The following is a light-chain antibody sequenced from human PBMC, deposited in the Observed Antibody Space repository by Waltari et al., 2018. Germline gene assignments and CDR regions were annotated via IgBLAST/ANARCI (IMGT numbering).Light chain of an antibody. J-gene: IGLJ6*01. Sequence: QSALTQPASVSGSPGQSITISCTGTSSDVGSYNLVSWYPQHPGKAPKLMIYEVSKRPYGVSNRFSGSKAGNTASLTISGLQAEDEADYYCCSYAGSSTNVFGSGTKVTVL. CDR3: CSYAGSSTNV. CDR1: SSDVGSYNL. CDR2: EVS. V-gene: IGLV2-23*02.